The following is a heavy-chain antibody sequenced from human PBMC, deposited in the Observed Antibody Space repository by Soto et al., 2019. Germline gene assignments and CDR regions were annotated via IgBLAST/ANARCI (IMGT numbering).Heavy chain of an antibody. CDR2: ISSSSSYI. V-gene: IGHV3-21*01. J-gene: IGHJ6*02. CDR1: GFTFSSYS. CDR3: LRAPDYYYGMDV. Sequence: PGGSLRLSCAASGFTFSSYSMNWVRQAPGKGLEWVSSISSSSSYIYYADSVKGRFTISRDNAKNSLYLQMNSLRAEDTAVYYCLRAPDYYYGMDVWGQGTTVTVSS. D-gene: IGHD4-17*01.